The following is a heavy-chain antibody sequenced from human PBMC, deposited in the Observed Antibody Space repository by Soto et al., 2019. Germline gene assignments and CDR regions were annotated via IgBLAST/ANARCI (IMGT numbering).Heavy chain of an antibody. D-gene: IGHD1-26*01. CDR1: GFTFSNYA. CDR3: AKKNSGSNTWVDY. V-gene: IGHV3-23*01. CDR2: ISGSGTST. J-gene: IGHJ4*02. Sequence: EVQLLESGGGLAQPGGSLRLSCAASGFTFSNYAMTWVRQAPGKGLEWVSGISGSGTSTHYADSVKGRFTISRDNSNNTLYLQMNSLRAEDTAVYYCAKKNSGSNTWVDYWGQGTLVTVSS.